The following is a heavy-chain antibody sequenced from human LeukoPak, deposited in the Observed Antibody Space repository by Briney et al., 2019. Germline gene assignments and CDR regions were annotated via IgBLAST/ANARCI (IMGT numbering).Heavy chain of an antibody. V-gene: IGHV1-8*03. J-gene: IGHJ5*02. CDR2: MNPNTGNT. D-gene: IGHD3-16*02. CDR1: GYTFPNYD. CDR3: ARGHVIPGENWLDP. Sequence: ASVKVSCKASGYTFPNYDIYWVRHAAGQGLEWIGWMNPNTGNTITAQKFQARVTFSSDTSITTAYMELSSLTSDDTAVYYCARGHVIPGENWLDPWGQGTLVTVSS.